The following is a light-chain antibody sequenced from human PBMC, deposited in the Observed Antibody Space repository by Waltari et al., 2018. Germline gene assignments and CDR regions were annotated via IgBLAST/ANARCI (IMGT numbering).Light chain of an antibody. CDR1: QSGGKF. Sequence: EIVSTHSPGTLSLSPGERPTLACRASQSGGKFLAWYQKKPAQAPRLLIYDASSRATGIPDRCSGSGFGTDFCLTISRLEPEDFVVYYCQHYVRLPVSFGQGTKVGIK. CDR2: DAS. J-gene: IGKJ1*01. V-gene: IGKV3-20*01. CDR3: QHYVRLPVS.